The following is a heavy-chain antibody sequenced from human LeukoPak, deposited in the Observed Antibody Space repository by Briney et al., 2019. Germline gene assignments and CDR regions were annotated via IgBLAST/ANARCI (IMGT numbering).Heavy chain of an antibody. CDR3: AKDTGYSNYYYGMDV. CDR1: GFTFDAYA. CDR2: ISWNSGSI. J-gene: IGHJ6*02. D-gene: IGHD4-11*01. V-gene: IGHV3-9*01. Sequence: PGGSLRLSCAASGFTFDAYAMHWVRQIPGKGLEWVSGISWNSGSIGYADSVKGRFTISRDNAKNSLYLQMNSLRAEDTALYYCAKDTGYSNYYYGMDVWGQGTTVTVSS.